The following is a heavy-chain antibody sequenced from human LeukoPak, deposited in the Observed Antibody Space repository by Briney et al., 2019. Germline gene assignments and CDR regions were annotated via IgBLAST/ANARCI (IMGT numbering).Heavy chain of an antibody. CDR2: ISAYNGNT. CDR1: GYTFTSYG. V-gene: IGHV1-18*01. J-gene: IGHJ5*02. Sequence: GASVKVSCKASGYTFTSYGISWVRQAPGQGLEWMGWISAYNGNTNYAQKLQGRVTMTTDTSTSTAYMELRSLRSDDTAVYYCANHCYITNCQSRKFDPWGQGTLVTVSS. D-gene: IGHD2-2*01. CDR3: ANHCYITNCQSRKFDP.